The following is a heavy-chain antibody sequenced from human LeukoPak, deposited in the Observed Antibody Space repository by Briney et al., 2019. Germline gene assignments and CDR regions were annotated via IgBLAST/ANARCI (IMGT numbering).Heavy chain of an antibody. V-gene: IGHV1-18*01. Sequence: KFQGRVTITRDTSTSTAYMELRSLRSDDTAVYYCARNYGDRIPNYYYYGMDVWGQGTTVTVSS. CDR3: ARNYGDRIPNYYYYGMDV. D-gene: IGHD4-17*01. J-gene: IGHJ6*02.